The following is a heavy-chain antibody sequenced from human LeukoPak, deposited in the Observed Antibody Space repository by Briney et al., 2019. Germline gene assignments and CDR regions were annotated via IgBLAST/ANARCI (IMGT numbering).Heavy chain of an antibody. D-gene: IGHD3-22*01. CDR2: IGPDGSEG. Sequence: GGSLRLSCAVSGFRISANTVTWARQPPGKGLQWLANIGPDGSEGYYVDLVRGRFTISRDNARNSLYLQMNSLRADDTAVYYCAIPSSYDGSRYYHAYWGQGALVSVSS. CDR1: GFRISANT. CDR3: AIPSSYDGSRYYHAY. V-gene: IGHV3-7*01. J-gene: IGHJ4*02.